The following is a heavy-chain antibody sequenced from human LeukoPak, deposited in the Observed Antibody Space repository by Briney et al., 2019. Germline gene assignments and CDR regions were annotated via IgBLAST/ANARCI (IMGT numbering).Heavy chain of an antibody. CDR2: IYSGGST. V-gene: IGHV3-53*01. CDR3: ARGHYGDYGFYFDY. D-gene: IGHD4-17*01. J-gene: IGHJ4*02. Sequence: GGSLRLSCAASEFTVSSNYMSWVRQAPGKGLEWVSVIYSGGSTYYADSVKGRFTISRDNSKNTLYLQMNSLRAEDTAVYYCARGHYGDYGFYFDYWGQGTLVTVSS. CDR1: EFTVSSNY.